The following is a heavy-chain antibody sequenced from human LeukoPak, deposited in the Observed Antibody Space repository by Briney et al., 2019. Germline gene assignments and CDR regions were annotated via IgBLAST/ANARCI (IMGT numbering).Heavy chain of an antibody. Sequence: ASVKVSCKASGYTFTNYAITWVRQAPGQGPEWMGWISPYNGDRRDALKFQDRVTMTTDTSTTTAYMELRSLRSDDTAVYYCARDSLTGTTFGFDPWGQGTLVTVSS. CDR2: ISPYNGDR. V-gene: IGHV1-18*01. CDR3: ARDSLTGTTFGFDP. J-gene: IGHJ5*02. CDR1: GYTFTNYA. D-gene: IGHD1-7*01.